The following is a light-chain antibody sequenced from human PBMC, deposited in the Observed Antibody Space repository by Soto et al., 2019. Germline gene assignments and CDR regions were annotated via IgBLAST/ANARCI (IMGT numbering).Light chain of an antibody. CDR2: DAS. CDR1: QTVSTNY. CDR3: QLYGASPKT. V-gene: IGKV3-20*01. Sequence: EIVLPQSPGTLSLSPGARATLSCRASQTVSTNYLAWYQQKPGQAPRLLIFDASTRATGIPDRFTGSGSGTDFTLTISRLEPEDFAVYYCQLYGASPKTVGQGTKVDIK. J-gene: IGKJ1*01.